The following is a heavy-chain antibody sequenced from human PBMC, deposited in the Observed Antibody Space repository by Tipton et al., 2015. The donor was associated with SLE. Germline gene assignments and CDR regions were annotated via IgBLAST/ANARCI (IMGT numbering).Heavy chain of an antibody. Sequence: TLSLTCTVSGGSISGSSYYWGWIRQPPGKGLEWIGSIYYSGSTYYNPSLKSRVTISVDTSKNQFSLKLSSVTAADTAVYYCARGPITILAPGDAFDIWGQGTMVTVSS. J-gene: IGHJ3*02. D-gene: IGHD3-3*01. V-gene: IGHV4-39*01. CDR1: GGSISGSSYY. CDR2: IYYSGST. CDR3: ARGPITILAPGDAFDI.